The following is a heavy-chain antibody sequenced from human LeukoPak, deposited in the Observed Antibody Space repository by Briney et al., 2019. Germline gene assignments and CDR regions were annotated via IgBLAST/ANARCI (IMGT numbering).Heavy chain of an antibody. V-gene: IGHV3-30*18. D-gene: IGHD2/OR15-2a*01. J-gene: IGHJ4*02. CDR2: ISYDGSNK. CDR1: GFTFSSYG. Sequence: GGSLRLSCAASGFTFSSYGMHWVRQAPGKGLEWVAVISYDGSNKYYADSVKGRFTISRDNSKNTLYLQMNSLRAEDTAVYYCAKADEMNMDYWGQGTLVTVSS. CDR3: AKADEMNMDY.